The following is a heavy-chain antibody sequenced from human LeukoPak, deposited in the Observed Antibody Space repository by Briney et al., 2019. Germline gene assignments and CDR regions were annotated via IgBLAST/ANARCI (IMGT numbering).Heavy chain of an antibody. CDR2: IYHSGST. CDR1: GYSISSGYY. J-gene: IGHJ4*02. V-gene: IGHV4-38-2*02. D-gene: IGHD6-13*01. Sequence: SETLSLTCTVSGYSISSGYYWGWIRQPPGKGLEWIGSIYHSGSTYYNPSLKSRVSILVDTSKNQFSLKLSSVTAADTAVYYCAREDSTGIAGPTDFWGQGTLVTVSS. CDR3: AREDSTGIAGPTDF.